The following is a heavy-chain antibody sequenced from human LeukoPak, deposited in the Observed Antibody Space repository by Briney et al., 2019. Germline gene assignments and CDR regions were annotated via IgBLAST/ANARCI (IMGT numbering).Heavy chain of an antibody. D-gene: IGHD3-3*01. CDR3: AKDGIAYYDFWSGPYYYGMDV. V-gene: IGHV3-30*18. CDR2: ISHDGSNK. Sequence: GGSLRLSCAASGFTFSSYGMHWVRQAPGKGLEWVAVISHDGSNKYYADSVKGRFTISRDNSKNTLYLQMNSLRAEDTAVYYCAKDGIAYYDFWSGPYYYGMDVWGQGTTVTVSS. CDR1: GFTFSSYG. J-gene: IGHJ6*02.